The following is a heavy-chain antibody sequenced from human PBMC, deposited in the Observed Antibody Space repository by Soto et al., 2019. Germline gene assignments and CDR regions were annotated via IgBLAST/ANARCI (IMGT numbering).Heavy chain of an antibody. CDR3: ARAGCNGGSCYSLFDY. V-gene: IGHV1-46*03. J-gene: IGHJ4*02. D-gene: IGHD2-15*01. CDR1: GYTFTKCY. Sequence: ASVKVSCKASGYTFTKCYIHWVRQAPGQGLEWMGIIDPNADDANFAQNFRGRVSMTRDTSTGTVYMELSSLTSEDTAVYFCARAGCNGGSCYSLFDYWGQGALVTVSS. CDR2: IDPNADDA.